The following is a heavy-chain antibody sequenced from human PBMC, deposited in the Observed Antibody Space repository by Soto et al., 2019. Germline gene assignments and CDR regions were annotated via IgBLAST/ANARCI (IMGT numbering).Heavy chain of an antibody. J-gene: IGHJ6*03. Sequence: KQSQTLSLTCAISGDSVSSNSAAWNWIRQSPSRGLEWLGRTYYRSKWYNDYAVSVKSRITINPDTSKNQFSLQLNSVTPEDTAVYYCARGHSSSSGDYYYYYYMDVWGKGTTVTVSS. V-gene: IGHV6-1*01. CDR1: GDSVSSNSAA. CDR3: ARGHSSSSGDYYYYYYMDV. CDR2: TYYRSKWYN. D-gene: IGHD6-6*01.